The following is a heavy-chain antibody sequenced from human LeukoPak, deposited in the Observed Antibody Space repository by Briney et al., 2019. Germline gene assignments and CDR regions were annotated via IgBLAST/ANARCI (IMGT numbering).Heavy chain of an antibody. D-gene: IGHD2-15*01. CDR1: GFTFSSYA. Sequence: GGSLRLPCAASGFTFSSYAMSWVRQAPGKGLEWVSAISGSGGSTYYADSVKGRFTISRDNSKNTLYLQMNSLRAEDTAVYYCAKGSIVVVVAAWVDFDYWGQGTLVTVSS. J-gene: IGHJ4*02. CDR2: ISGSGGST. V-gene: IGHV3-23*01. CDR3: AKGSIVVVVAAWVDFDY.